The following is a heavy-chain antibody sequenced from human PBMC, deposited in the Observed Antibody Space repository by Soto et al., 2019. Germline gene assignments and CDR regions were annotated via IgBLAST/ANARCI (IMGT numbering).Heavy chain of an antibody. CDR3: ARALKGYSSGSPSVFDI. CDR2: IYHSGST. V-gene: IGHV4-4*02. D-gene: IGHD6-19*01. CDR1: SGSISSSNW. Sequence: SETLSLTCAVSSGSISSSNWWSWVRQPPGKGLEWIGEIYHSGSTNYNPSLKSRVTISVDKSKNQFSLKLSSVTAADTAVYYCARALKGYSSGSPSVFDIWGQGTMVTVSS. J-gene: IGHJ3*02.